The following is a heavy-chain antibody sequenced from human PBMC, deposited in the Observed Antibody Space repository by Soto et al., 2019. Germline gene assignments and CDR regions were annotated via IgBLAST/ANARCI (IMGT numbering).Heavy chain of an antibody. V-gene: IGHV2-5*02. J-gene: IGHJ4*02. Sequence: QITLKESGLPLVRPTQTLTLTCTFSGFSLTTSGVGVGWIRQPPGKALEWLAVIYWDDDKRYSSSLKSRLTITKDTSKNQVVLTMTNMDPVDTATYYCAHHPYYGLGSYSFDYWGQGTLVTVSS. CDR1: GFSLTTSGVG. CDR2: IYWDDDK. CDR3: AHHPYYGLGSYSFDY. D-gene: IGHD3-10*01.